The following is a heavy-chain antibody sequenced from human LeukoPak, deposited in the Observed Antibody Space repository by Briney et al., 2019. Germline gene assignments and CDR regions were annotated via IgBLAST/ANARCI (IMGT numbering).Heavy chain of an antibody. CDR2: IIPIFGSP. CDR3: ARADPDYGDWGFHY. V-gene: IGHV1-69*05. J-gene: IGHJ4*02. CDR1: GGTFSSSA. D-gene: IGHD4-17*01. Sequence: SVKVSCKASGGTFSSSAISWVRQAPGQGLEWMGGIIPIFGSPNYAQKFQGRVTFTTDESTSTAYMELSSLRSEDTAVYYCARADPDYGDWGFHYWGQGSLGNVSS.